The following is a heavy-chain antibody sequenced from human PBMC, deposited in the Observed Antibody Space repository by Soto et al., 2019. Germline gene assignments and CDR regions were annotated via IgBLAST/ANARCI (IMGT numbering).Heavy chain of an antibody. CDR2: IYYSGST. V-gene: IGHV4-39*01. D-gene: IGHD2-2*01. Sequence: SETLSLTCTVSGGSISSSSYYWGWIRQPPGKGLEWIGSIYYSGSTYYNPSLKSRVTISVDTSKNQFSLKLSSVTAAGTAVYYCARLVAVPAAKRGIDYWGQGTLVTVSS. CDR3: ARLVAVPAAKRGIDY. CDR1: GGSISSSSYY. J-gene: IGHJ4*02.